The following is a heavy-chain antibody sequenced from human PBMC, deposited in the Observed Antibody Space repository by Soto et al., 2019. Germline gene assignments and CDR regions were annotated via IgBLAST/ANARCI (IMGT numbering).Heavy chain of an antibody. Sequence: QVQLVQSGAEVKKPGASVKVSCKASGYTFTSYGISWVRQAPGQGLEWMGWISAYNGKTNYAQKRQGRVSMTTDTYTSTAYMELRSLRSDDTAVYYCARDSPGYSGYGAFDIWGQGTMVTVSS. CDR1: GYTFTSYG. D-gene: IGHD5-12*01. V-gene: IGHV1-18*01. J-gene: IGHJ3*02. CDR2: ISAYNGKT. CDR3: ARDSPGYSGYGAFDI.